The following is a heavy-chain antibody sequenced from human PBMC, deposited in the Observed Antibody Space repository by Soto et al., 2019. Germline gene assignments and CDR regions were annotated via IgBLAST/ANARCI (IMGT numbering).Heavy chain of an antibody. CDR3: ARVAVEMATIHVFDY. Sequence: QVQLVESGGGVVQPGRSLRLSCAASGFTFSSYAMHWVRQAPGKGLEWVAVISYDGSNKYYADSVKGRFTISRDNSKNTLDLQMNSLRAEDTAVYYCARVAVEMATIHVFDYWGQGTLVTGSS. D-gene: IGHD5-12*01. J-gene: IGHJ4*02. CDR1: GFTFSSYA. V-gene: IGHV3-30-3*01. CDR2: ISYDGSNK.